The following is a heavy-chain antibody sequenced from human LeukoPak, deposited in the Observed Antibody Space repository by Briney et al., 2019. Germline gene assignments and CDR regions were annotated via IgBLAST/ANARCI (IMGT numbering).Heavy chain of an antibody. CDR1: GYSISSGYY. CDR3: ARAPMTRLAFDY. V-gene: IGHV4-38-2*02. J-gene: IGHJ4*02. Sequence: NPSETLSLTCTVSGYSISSGYYWGWIRQPPGKGLEWIGSIYHSGSTYYNPSLKSRVTISVDTSKNQFSLKLSSVTAADTAVYYCARAPMTRLAFDYWGQGTLVTVSS. CDR2: IYHSGST. D-gene: IGHD3-22*01.